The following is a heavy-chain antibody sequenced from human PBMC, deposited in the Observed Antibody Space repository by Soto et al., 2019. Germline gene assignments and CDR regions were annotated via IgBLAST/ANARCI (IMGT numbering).Heavy chain of an antibody. D-gene: IGHD1-26*01. Sequence: ASVKVSCKVSGYTLTELSMHCVRQAPGKGLEWMGGFDPEDGETIYAQKFQGRVTMTEDTSTDTAYMELSSLRSEDTAVYYCATDREAHPTTYYYGMDVWXQGTTVTVSS. V-gene: IGHV1-24*01. CDR1: GYTLTELS. J-gene: IGHJ6*02. CDR2: FDPEDGET. CDR3: ATDREAHPTTYYYGMDV.